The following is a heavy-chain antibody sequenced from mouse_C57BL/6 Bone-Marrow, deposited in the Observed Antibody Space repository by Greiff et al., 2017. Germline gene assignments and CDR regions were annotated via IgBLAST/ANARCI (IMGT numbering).Heavy chain of an antibody. CDR2: ISDGGSYT. V-gene: IGHV5-4*03. CDR1: GFTFSSYA. CDR3: ARGRTGTVAYYFDD. D-gene: IGHD4-1*01. J-gene: IGHJ2*01. Sequence: EVKLMESGGGLVKPGGSLKLSCAASGFTFSSYAMSWVRQTPEKRLEWVATISDGGSYTYYPDNVKGRFTISRDNAKNNLYLQMSHLKSEDTAMYYCARGRTGTVAYYFDDWGQGTTLTVAS.